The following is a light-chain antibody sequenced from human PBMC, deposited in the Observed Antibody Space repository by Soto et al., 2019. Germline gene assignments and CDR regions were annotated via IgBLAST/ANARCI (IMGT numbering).Light chain of an antibody. CDR1: SSDVGGYNY. J-gene: IGLJ1*01. CDR3: SSYTSSSIDYV. Sequence: QSALTQPASVSGSPGQSITISCTGTSSDVGGYNYVSWYQQHPGKAPKLMIYEVSNRPSGVSNRFSGSKSGNTASLTISGLQAEDEADYYCSSYTSSSIDYVSGTGTKVTVL. V-gene: IGLV2-14*01. CDR2: EVS.